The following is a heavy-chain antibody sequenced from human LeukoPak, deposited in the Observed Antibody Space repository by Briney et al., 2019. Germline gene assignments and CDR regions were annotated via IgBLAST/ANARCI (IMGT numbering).Heavy chain of an antibody. V-gene: IGHV3-23*01. CDR1: GFTFSSYA. D-gene: IGHD3-3*01. J-gene: IGHJ4*02. CDR2: ISGSGGST. Sequence: PGGSLRLSCAGSGFTFSSYAMSWVRQAPGKGLEWVSAISGSGGSTYYADSVKGRFTISRDNSKNTLYLQMNSLRAEDTAVYYCAKDRFLEWLLLGSFDYWGQGTLVTVSS. CDR3: AKDRFLEWLLLGSFDY.